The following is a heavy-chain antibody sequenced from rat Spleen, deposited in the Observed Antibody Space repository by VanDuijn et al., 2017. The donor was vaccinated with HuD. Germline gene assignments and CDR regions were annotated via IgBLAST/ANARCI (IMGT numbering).Heavy chain of an antibody. J-gene: IGHJ2*01. D-gene: IGHD1-11*01. CDR3: ARGYTLDY. V-gene: IGHV5-31*01. CDR1: GFTFNNYW. Sequence: EVQLVESGGGLVQPGRSLKLSCVASGFTFNNYWMTWIRQAPGKGLEWVASISYEGSSTYYRDSVKGRFTISRDNAKSTLYLQMDSLRSEDTATYYCARGYTLDYWGQGVMVTVSS. CDR2: ISYEGSST.